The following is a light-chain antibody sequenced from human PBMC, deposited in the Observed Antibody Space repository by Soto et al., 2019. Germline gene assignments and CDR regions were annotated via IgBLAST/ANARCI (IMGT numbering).Light chain of an antibody. V-gene: IGKV3-11*01. CDR1: QSVGTF. CDR3: RQSATSPRT. Sequence: ETVLTQSPATLSLSPGERATLSCRASQSVGTFLAWYQQKPGQVPRLLIYDASNRATGIPARFSGSGSGTDFTLTISSLEPEDFAVYYCRQSATSPRTFGQGTKVEIK. J-gene: IGKJ1*01. CDR2: DAS.